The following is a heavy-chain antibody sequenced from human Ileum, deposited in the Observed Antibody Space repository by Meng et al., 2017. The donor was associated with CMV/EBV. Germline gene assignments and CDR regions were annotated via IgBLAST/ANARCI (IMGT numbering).Heavy chain of an antibody. CDR3: ARDVWGFDY. CDR1: GYTFTDHN. Sequence: VHLLQSRAEVKKPGASGKISCKTSGYTFTDHNIGWVRQAPGQGLEWVGWISLGNGQTVYGHKVQGRVTVTTDTSTSTAYMELRSLRSDDTAMYYCARDVWGFDYWGQGTLVTVSS. CDR2: ISLGNGQT. J-gene: IGHJ4*02. D-gene: IGHD7-27*01. V-gene: IGHV1-18*04.